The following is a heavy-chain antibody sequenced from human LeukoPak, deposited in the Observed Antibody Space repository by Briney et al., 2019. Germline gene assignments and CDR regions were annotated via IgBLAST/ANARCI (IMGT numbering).Heavy chain of an antibody. Sequence: ASVKVSCKASGGTFSSYAISWVRQAPGQGLEWMGRIIPILGIANYAQKFQGRVTITADKSTSTAYMELSSLRSEDTAVYYCARDIGDTIFGVDSLGFDYWGQGTLVTVSS. J-gene: IGHJ4*02. CDR3: ARDIGDTIFGVDSLGFDY. CDR2: IIPILGIA. V-gene: IGHV1-69*04. D-gene: IGHD3-3*01. CDR1: GGTFSSYA.